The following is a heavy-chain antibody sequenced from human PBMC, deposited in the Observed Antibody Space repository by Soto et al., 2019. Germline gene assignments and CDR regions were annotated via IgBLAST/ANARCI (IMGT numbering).Heavy chain of an antibody. CDR3: AKDQDYGGNSALGY. Sequence: GGSLRLSCAASGFTFSSYGMHWVRQAPGKGLEWVAVISYDGSNKYYADSVKGRFTISRDNSKNTLYLQMNSLRAEDTAVYYCAKDQDYGGNSALGYWGQGTLVTVSS. CDR2: ISYDGSNK. D-gene: IGHD4-17*01. J-gene: IGHJ4*02. V-gene: IGHV3-30*18. CDR1: GFTFSSYG.